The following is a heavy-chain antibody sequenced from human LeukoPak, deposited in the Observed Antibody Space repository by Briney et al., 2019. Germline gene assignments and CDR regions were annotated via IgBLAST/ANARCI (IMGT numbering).Heavy chain of an antibody. D-gene: IGHD3-22*01. J-gene: IGHJ4*02. Sequence: GGYLRLSCAASGFIFSNYAMTWVRQGPRQGLEWVSGISGSGGGTNYADSVRGRFTISRDNSKNTVYLQMNSLRAEDTAVYYCAKERSDINDYYNFDYWGQGTLVTVSS. CDR2: ISGSGGGT. V-gene: IGHV3-23*01. CDR3: AKERSDINDYYNFDY. CDR1: GFIFSNYA.